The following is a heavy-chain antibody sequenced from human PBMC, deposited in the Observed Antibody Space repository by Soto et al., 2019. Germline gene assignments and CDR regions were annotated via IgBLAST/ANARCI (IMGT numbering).Heavy chain of an antibody. Sequence: LSLTCTVSGGSISSYYWSWIRQPPGKGLEWIGYIYYSRSTNYNPSLKSRVTISVDTSKNQFSMKLSSVTAADTAVYYGARGWELFSGFDYWGQGTLITVSS. V-gene: IGHV4-59*01. J-gene: IGHJ4*02. CDR3: ARGWELFSGFDY. CDR2: IYYSRST. CDR1: GGSISSYY. D-gene: IGHD1-26*01.